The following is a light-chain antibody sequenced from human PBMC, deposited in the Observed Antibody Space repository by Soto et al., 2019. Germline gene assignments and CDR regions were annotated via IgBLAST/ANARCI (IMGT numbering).Light chain of an antibody. Sequence: QSVLTQPPSASGTPGQRVTISCSANVGRKTVSWYQHLPGTAPKLLITRNEQRLSGVPDRFSGSKSGTSASLAISGLQSEDEAVYYCAAWDDSLSGPVFGGGTKVTVL. V-gene: IGLV1-44*01. J-gene: IGLJ2*01. CDR3: AAWDDSLSGPV. CDR1: NVGRKT. CDR2: RNE.